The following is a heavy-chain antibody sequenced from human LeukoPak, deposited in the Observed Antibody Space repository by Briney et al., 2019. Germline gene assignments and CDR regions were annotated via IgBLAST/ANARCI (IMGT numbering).Heavy chain of an antibody. CDR3: AKTRPLDSSSWSHGDY. CDR2: ISGSGDST. CDR1: GFTFSSYA. Sequence: HSGGSLRLSCAASGFTFSSYAMSWVRQAPGKGLEWVSAISGSGDSTYYGDSVKGRFTISRDNSKNTLYLQMNSLRAEDTAVYYCAKTRPLDSSSWSHGDYWGQGTLVTVFS. D-gene: IGHD6-13*01. J-gene: IGHJ4*02. V-gene: IGHV3-23*01.